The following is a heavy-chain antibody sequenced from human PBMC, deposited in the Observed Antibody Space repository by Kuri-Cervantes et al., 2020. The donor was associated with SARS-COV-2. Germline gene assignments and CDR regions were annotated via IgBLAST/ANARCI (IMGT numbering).Heavy chain of an antibody. V-gene: IGHV3-7*03. D-gene: IGHD4-17*01. CDR3: ARGDRYGDYQTFDY. CDR2: IKEDGSET. Sequence: GESLKISCTVSGITFSDYYMSWIRQAPGKGLEWVANIKEDGSETHYVDSVKGRFTISRDNAKNSLYLQMNSLRAEDTALYYCARGDRYGDYQTFDYWGQGTLVTVSS. CDR1: GITFSDYY. J-gene: IGHJ4*02.